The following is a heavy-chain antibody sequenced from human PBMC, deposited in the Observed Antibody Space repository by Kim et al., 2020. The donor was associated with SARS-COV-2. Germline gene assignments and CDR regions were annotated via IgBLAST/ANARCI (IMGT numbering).Heavy chain of an antibody. CDR3: ARGLSDY. V-gene: IGHV1-18*01. CDR2: NGKT. J-gene: IGHJ4*02. Sequence: NGKTNYAQKRQSRVTMTPDTSTSTVYMELRSLRSDDTAVYYCARGLSDYWGQGTLVTVSS.